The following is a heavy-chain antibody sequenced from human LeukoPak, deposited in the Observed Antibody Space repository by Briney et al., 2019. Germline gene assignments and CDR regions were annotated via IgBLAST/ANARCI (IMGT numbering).Heavy chain of an antibody. CDR3: ARVNRDGYNYKIDY. CDR2: IYYSGST. CDR1: GGSISSYY. Sequence: KPSETLSPTCTVSGGSISSYYWSWIRQPPGKGLEWIGYIYYSGSTNYNPSLKSRVTISVDTSKNQFSLKLSSVTAADTAVYYCARVNRDGYNYKIDYWGQGTLVTVSS. D-gene: IGHD5-24*01. V-gene: IGHV4-59*01. J-gene: IGHJ4*02.